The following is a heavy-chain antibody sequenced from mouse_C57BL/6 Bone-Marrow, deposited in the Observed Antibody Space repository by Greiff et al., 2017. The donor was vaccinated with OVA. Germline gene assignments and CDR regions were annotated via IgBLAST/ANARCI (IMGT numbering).Heavy chain of an antibody. Sequence: EVHLVASGGGLVQPGESLKLSCESNEYEFPSHDMSWVRKTPGKRLELVAAINSDGGSTYYPDTLERRFILYRDNTKKTLYLQMSRLRSEDTALYYGARQGLGLGRECYFDYWGQGTTLTVSS. CDR2: INSDGGST. CDR1: EYEFPSHD. V-gene: IGHV5-2*01. D-gene: IGHD4-1*01. J-gene: IGHJ2*01. CDR3: ARQGLGLGRECYFDY.